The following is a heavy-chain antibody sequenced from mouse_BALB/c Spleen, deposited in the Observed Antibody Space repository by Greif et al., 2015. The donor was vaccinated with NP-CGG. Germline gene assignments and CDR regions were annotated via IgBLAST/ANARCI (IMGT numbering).Heavy chain of an antibody. V-gene: IGHV14-3*02. Sequence: EVQLQQSGAELVKPGASVKLSCTASGFNIRDTYMHWVKQRPEQGLEWIGRIDPANGNTKYDPKFQGKATITADTSSNTAYLQLSSLTSEDTAVYYCARSWDYDLYYFDYWGQGTTLTVSS. CDR2: IDPANGNT. CDR1: GFNIRDTY. D-gene: IGHD2-4*01. J-gene: IGHJ2*01. CDR3: ARSWDYDLYYFDY.